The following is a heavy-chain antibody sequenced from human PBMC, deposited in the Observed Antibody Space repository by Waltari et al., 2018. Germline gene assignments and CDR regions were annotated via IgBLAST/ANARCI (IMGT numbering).Heavy chain of an antibody. Sequence: EVELLGSGGDLVQRGGSLRLSCVASGFTLRTYAMRWVRPSPGKGLEWVSSISGSGGTTDYAESVKGRFTVSRDNSRNTLYLQLRSLGTEDTAVYYCAKGRESSVWFLYHYYFMDVWGRGTTVTVSS. CDR2: ISGSGGTT. V-gene: IGHV3-23*01. CDR3: AKGRESSVWFLYHYYFMDV. D-gene: IGHD6-19*01. CDR1: GFTLRTYA. J-gene: IGHJ6*03.